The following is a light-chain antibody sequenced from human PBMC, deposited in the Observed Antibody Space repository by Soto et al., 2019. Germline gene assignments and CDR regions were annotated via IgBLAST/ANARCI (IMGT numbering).Light chain of an antibody. J-gene: IGLJ1*01. Sequence: QSVLTQPPSASGTPGQRVTISCSGSNSNIGRNTVNWYQLLPGTAPKSLIYYDSQRHSEVPDRFSGSKSGTSAALAISGLQSEDEADYFCAAWDDNLDGYVFGTGTKVTDL. CDR1: NSNIGRNT. CDR3: AAWDDNLDGYV. V-gene: IGLV1-44*01. CDR2: YDS.